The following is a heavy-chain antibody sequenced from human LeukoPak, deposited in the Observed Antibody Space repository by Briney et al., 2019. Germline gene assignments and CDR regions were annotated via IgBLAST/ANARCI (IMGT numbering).Heavy chain of an antibody. D-gene: IGHD3-22*01. CDR3: AKDFYYDSHAFDI. CDR2: ISPSGDIT. Sequence: GGTLRLSCAASGFTFSNHGMNWVRQAPGKGLEWVSGISPSGDITCYADSVKGRFTISRDNSKNTLYLQMNSLRAEDTAVYYCAKDFYYDSHAFDIWGQGTMVTVSS. J-gene: IGHJ3*02. V-gene: IGHV3-23*01. CDR1: GFTFSNHG.